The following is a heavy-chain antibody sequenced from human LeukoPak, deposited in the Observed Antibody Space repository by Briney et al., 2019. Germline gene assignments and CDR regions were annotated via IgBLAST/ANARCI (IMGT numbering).Heavy chain of an antibody. D-gene: IGHD5-24*01. CDR2: INPGGDNT. CDR1: GYTFTSYG. Sequence: ASVKVSCKASGYTFTSYGISWVRQAPGQGLEWMGLINPGGDNTNYAQNFQGRVTMTRDTSTSTVYMELSSLRSEDTAIYYCARIRDGYNDAYDIWGQGTVATVPS. CDR3: ARIRDGYNDAYDI. V-gene: IGHV1-46*01. J-gene: IGHJ3*02.